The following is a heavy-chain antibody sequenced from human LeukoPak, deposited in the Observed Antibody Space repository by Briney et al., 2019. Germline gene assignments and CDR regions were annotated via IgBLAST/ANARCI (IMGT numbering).Heavy chain of an antibody. V-gene: IGHV5-51*01. Sequence: GESLKISCKGSGYSFTSYWIGWVRQMPGKGXEWMGIIYXGDSDTRYSPSFQGQVTISADKSISTAYLQWSSLKASDTAMYYCARRGQSGYDYYYYYGMDVWGQGTTVTVSS. CDR1: GYSFTSYW. CDR3: ARRGQSGYDYYYYYGMDV. CDR2: IYXGDSDT. J-gene: IGHJ6*02. D-gene: IGHD5-12*01.